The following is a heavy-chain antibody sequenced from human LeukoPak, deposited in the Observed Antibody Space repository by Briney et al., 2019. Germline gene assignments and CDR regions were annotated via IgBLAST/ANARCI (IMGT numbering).Heavy chain of an antibody. CDR3: ARVTPIAAAGSDYFDY. CDR2: IYTSGST. D-gene: IGHD6-25*01. Sequence: SETLSLTCTASGGSISSYYWSWIRQPAGKGLEWIARIYTSGSTNYNPSLKSRVTISVDTSKNQFSLKLSSVTAADTAVYYCARVTPIAAAGSDYFDYWGQGTLVTVSS. J-gene: IGHJ4*02. CDR1: GGSISSYY. V-gene: IGHV4-4*07.